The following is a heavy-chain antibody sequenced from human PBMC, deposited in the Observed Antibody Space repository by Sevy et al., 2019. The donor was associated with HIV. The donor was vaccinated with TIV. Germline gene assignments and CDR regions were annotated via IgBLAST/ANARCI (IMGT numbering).Heavy chain of an antibody. CDR1: AMSVSSANDY. Sequence: SETLSLTCSVSAMSVSSANDYWTWIRQPPGKGLEWIGHVFYFGSTNYDPSLKSRVTISLDTSKRQFSLKLTSVTAADTAVYYCGRDQYYDVLTGLCAIDVWGQGTTVTVSS. CDR2: VFYFGST. V-gene: IGHV4-61*01. J-gene: IGHJ6*02. D-gene: IGHD3-9*01. CDR3: GRDQYYDVLTGLCAIDV.